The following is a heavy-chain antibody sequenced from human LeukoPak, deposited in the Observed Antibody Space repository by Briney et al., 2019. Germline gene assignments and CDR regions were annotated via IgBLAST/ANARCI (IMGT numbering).Heavy chain of an antibody. CDR1: GGSISSGGYY. D-gene: IGHD3-16*01. V-gene: IGHV4-31*03. Sequence: SETLSLTCTVSGGSISSGGYYWSWIRQHPGKGLEWIGYIYYSGSTYYNPSLESRVTISVDTSKNQFSLKLSSVTAADTAVYYCARDYGYGMDVWGQGTTVTVSS. J-gene: IGHJ6*02. CDR2: IYYSGST. CDR3: ARDYGYGMDV.